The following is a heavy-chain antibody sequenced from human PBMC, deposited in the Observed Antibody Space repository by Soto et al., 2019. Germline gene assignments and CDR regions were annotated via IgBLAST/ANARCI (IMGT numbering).Heavy chain of an antibody. CDR2: ISAYNGYT. CDR1: GYTFTSHS. CDR3: ARVGYYYGSGSYLFYP. V-gene: IGHV1-18*01. Sequence: QVHLVQSGAEVKEPGASVKVSCKASGYTFTSHSISWVRQAPGEGLEWVGWISAYNGYTNNAQNFQGRVTLTTDASTSTAYMELRSLRYDDTAVYYCARVGYYYGSGSYLFYPWGEGTLVTFS. J-gene: IGHJ5*02. D-gene: IGHD3-10*01.